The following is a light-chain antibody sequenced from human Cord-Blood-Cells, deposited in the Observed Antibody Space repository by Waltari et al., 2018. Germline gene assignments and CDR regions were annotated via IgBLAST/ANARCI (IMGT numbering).Light chain of an antibody. J-gene: IGKJ3*01. CDR3: QQSYSTPIFT. V-gene: IGKV1-39*01. CDR1: QSISSY. CDR2: AAS. Sequence: DIQMTQSPSSLSASVGVRLTITCRASQSISSYLNWYQQKPGKAPKLLIYAASSLQSGVPSRFSGSGSGTDFTLTISSLQPEDSATYYCQQSYSTPIFTFGPGTKVDIK.